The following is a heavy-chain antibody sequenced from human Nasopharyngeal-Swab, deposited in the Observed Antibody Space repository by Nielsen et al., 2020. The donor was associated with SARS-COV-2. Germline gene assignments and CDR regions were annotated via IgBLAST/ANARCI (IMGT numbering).Heavy chain of an antibody. CDR1: EFTFSSYG. V-gene: IGHV3-30*03. CDR3: ARDQSLGELLAFDY. J-gene: IGHJ4*02. Sequence: GESLKISCAASEFTFSSYGMHWVRQAPGKGLEWVALISYDGNNKYYADSMKGRFIISRDNSKNTLYLQMDGLRAEDTAVYYCARDQSLGELLAFDYWGQGTQVTVSS. D-gene: IGHD3-10*01. CDR2: ISYDGNNK.